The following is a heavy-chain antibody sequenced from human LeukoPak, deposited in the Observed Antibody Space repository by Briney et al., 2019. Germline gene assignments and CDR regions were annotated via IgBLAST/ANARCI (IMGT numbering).Heavy chain of an antibody. CDR2: INHSGST. V-gene: IGHV4-34*01. CDR1: GGSFSGYY. Sequence: SETLSLTCAVYGGSFSGYYWSWIRQPPGKGLEWIGEINHSGSTNYNPSLKSRVTISVDTSKNQFSLKLSSVTAADTAVHYCARRVATAFYYYYYYMDVWGKGTTVTISS. CDR3: ARRVATAFYYYYYYMDV. J-gene: IGHJ6*03. D-gene: IGHD5-12*01.